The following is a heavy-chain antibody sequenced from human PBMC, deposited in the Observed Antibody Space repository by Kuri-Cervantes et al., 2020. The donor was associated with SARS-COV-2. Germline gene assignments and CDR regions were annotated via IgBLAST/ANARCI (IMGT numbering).Heavy chain of an antibody. Sequence: SVKVSCKASGGTLNTYSFSWVRQAPGQGLEWMGGIIPIFGTANYAQKFQGRVTITADKSTSTAYMELSSLRSEDTAVYYCAGGDSSGYYYKSYWFDPWGQGTLVTVSS. CDR2: IIPIFGTA. CDR3: AGGDSSGYYYKSYWFDP. D-gene: IGHD3-22*01. V-gene: IGHV1-69*06. CDR1: GGTLNTYS. J-gene: IGHJ5*02.